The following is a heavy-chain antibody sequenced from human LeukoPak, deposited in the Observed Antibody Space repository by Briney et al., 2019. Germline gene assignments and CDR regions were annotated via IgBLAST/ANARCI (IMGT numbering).Heavy chain of an antibody. J-gene: IGHJ4*02. D-gene: IGHD3-16*02. V-gene: IGHV3-21*01. CDR1: GFTFSSYS. CDR2: ITSSSSYI. Sequence: GGSLRLSCAASGFTFSSYSINWVRQAPGKGLEWVSSITSSSSYIYYADSVKGRFTISRDNAKNSLYLQMNRLRVEDTAVYYCARASGDYDYVWGSYRLFDYWGQGTLVTVSS. CDR3: ARASGDYDYVWGSYRLFDY.